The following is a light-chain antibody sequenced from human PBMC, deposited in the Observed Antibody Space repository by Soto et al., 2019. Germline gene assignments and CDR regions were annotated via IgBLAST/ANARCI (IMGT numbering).Light chain of an antibody. V-gene: IGKV3-15*01. Sequence: EIVMTQSPATLSVSPGERATLSCRASQSVSSNLAWYQQKPGQAPRLLIYGASTRATGIPARFSGSGSGTEFTITISRLQAEDFAVYYCQKYNNWPPITFGQGTRLEIK. J-gene: IGKJ5*01. CDR3: QKYNNWPPIT. CDR1: QSVSSN. CDR2: GAS.